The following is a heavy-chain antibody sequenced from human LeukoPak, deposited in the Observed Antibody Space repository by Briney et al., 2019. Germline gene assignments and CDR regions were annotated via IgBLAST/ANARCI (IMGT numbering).Heavy chain of an antibody. CDR2: INHSGST. CDR1: GGSFSGYY. V-gene: IGHV4-34*01. D-gene: IGHD6-13*01. J-gene: IGHJ5*02. CDR3: AREGGSSLQYNWFDP. Sequence: SETLSLTCAVYGGSFSGYYWSWIRQPPGKGLEWIGEINHSGSTNYNPSLKSRVTISVDTSKNQFSLKLSSVTAADTAVYYCAREGGSSLQYNWFDPWGQGTLVTVSS.